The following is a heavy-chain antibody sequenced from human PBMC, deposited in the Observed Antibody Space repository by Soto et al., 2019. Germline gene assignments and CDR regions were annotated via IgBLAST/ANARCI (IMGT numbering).Heavy chain of an antibody. Sequence: SHTLSLTCTVSDGSISSYYWSWIRRPPGKGLEWIGYIYYSGSTNYNPSLKSRVTISVDTSKNQFSLKLSSVTAADTAVYYCARLAGGVAGLFDYWGQGTLVNVSS. CDR3: ARLAGGVAGLFDY. V-gene: IGHV4-59*01. J-gene: IGHJ4*02. CDR2: IYYSGST. D-gene: IGHD3-16*01. CDR1: DGSISSYY.